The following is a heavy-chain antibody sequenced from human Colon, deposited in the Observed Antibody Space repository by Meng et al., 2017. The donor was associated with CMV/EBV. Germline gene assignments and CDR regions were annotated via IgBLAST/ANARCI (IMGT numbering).Heavy chain of an antibody. CDR2: IKLDGREK. V-gene: IGHV3-7*01. Sequence: GGPLRLSCAASGFTFSNYWMSWVRQAPGKGLEWVANIKLDGREKYYVDSVKGRFTISRDNAKNSLYLQMNSLRAEDTAVYYCARDGPSEVPAPSYYYYGMDVWGQGTTVTVSS. CDR1: GFTFSNYW. J-gene: IGHJ6*02. D-gene: IGHD2-2*01. CDR3: ARDGPSEVPAPSYYYYGMDV.